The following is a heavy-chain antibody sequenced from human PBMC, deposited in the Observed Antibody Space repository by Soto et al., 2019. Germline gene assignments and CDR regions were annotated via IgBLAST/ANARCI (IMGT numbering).Heavy chain of an antibody. CDR1: GFTFSSYG. J-gene: IGHJ4*02. CDR2: IWYDGSNK. V-gene: IGHV3-33*01. D-gene: IGHD6-13*01. Sequence: GGSLRLSCAASGFTFSSYGMHWVRQAPGKGLEWVAVIWYDGSNKYYADSVKGRFTISRDNSKNTLYLQMNSLRAEDTAVYYCARDWGGIAAAGMFAFWGQGTLVTVSS. CDR3: ARDWGGIAAAGMFAF.